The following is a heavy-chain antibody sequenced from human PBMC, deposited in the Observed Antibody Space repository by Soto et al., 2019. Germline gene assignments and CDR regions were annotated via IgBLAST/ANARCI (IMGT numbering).Heavy chain of an antibody. V-gene: IGHV1-3*01. Sequence: ASVKVSCKASGYTFTSYAMNWVRQAPGQRLEWMGWINAGNGNTKYSQKFQGRVTITRDTSTSTAYMDLGSLTSDDTAVYYCVWVDNYVTPTPQDVWGQLPTVPVSS. CDR1: GYTFTSYA. D-gene: IGHD4-4*01. CDR2: INAGNGNT. J-gene: IGHJ6*02. CDR3: VWVDNYVTPTPQDV.